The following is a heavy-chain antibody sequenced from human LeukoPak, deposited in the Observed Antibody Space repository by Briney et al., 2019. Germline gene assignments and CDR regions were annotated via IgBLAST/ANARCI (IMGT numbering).Heavy chain of an antibody. J-gene: IGHJ3*02. D-gene: IGHD1-26*01. V-gene: IGHV4-61*02. CDR1: GGSISSGSYY. CDR3: ARVYIRRGHYDAFDI. Sequence: SQTLSLTCTVSGGSISSGSYYWSWIRQPAGRGLEWIGRIYTSGSTNYNPSLKSRVIISVDTSKNQFSLKLSSVTAADTAVYYSARVYIRRGHYDAFDIWGQGTMVTVSS. CDR2: IYTSGST.